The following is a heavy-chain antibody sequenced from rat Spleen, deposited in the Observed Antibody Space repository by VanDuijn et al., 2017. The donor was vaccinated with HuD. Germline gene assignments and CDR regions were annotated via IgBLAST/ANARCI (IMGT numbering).Heavy chain of an antibody. D-gene: IGHD2-2*01. Sequence: QVQLKESGPGLVQPSRTLSLSCTVPGFSLTSYGVRWVRQPPGKGLEWIAAIWSGGSTYYNSAIKSRLSISRDTSKSQVFLKMNSLQTEDTAMYFCARMGYPFWYFDLWGPGTMVTVSS. J-gene: IGHJ1*01. CDR2: IWSGGST. CDR1: GFSLTSYG. CDR3: ARMGYPFWYFDL. V-gene: IGHV2S8*01.